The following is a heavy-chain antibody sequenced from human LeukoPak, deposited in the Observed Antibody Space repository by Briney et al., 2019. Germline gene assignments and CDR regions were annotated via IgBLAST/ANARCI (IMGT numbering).Heavy chain of an antibody. J-gene: IGHJ4*02. D-gene: IGHD2-2*01. CDR2: ISYDGSNI. V-gene: IGHV3-30-3*01. CDR3: ARGGKRYCSSTSCYLDY. CDR1: GFSFRSYA. Sequence: PGRSLRLSCAAAGFSFRSYAMHWVRQAPGKGLEWVAAISYDGSNIHYADSVKGRFTISRDNSKNTLYVLMNSLRVEDTAVYYCARGGKRYCSSTSCYLDYWGQGTLVTVSS.